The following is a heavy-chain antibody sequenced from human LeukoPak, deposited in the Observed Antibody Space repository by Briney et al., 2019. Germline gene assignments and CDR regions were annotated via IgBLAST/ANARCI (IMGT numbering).Heavy chain of an antibody. CDR2: ITDSGGTT. CDR1: GFTFSSYA. D-gene: IGHD2-2*01. Sequence: GGSLRLSCAASGFTFSSYAMNWVRQAPGKGLEWVSTITDSGGTTSYADSVKGRFTISRDNYKTTLYLQMNSQRAEDTALYYCAKGRCSRTICSFENWGQGTLVTVSS. J-gene: IGHJ4*02. V-gene: IGHV3-23*01. CDR3: AKGRCSRTICSFEN.